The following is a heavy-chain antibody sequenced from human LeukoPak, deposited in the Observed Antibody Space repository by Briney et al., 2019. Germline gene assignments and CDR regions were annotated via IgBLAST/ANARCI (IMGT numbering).Heavy chain of an antibody. CDR3: AKGGGSAWYYFDY. Sequence: GGSLRLSCAASGFTFSSYAMSWVRQAPGKGLEWVSAISGSGGTTHYADSVKGRFTISRDNSKNTLSLQMNSLRAEDTAVYYCAKGGGSAWYYFDYWGQGTLVTVSS. D-gene: IGHD6-19*01. V-gene: IGHV3-23*01. J-gene: IGHJ4*02. CDR2: ISGSGGTT. CDR1: GFTFSSYA.